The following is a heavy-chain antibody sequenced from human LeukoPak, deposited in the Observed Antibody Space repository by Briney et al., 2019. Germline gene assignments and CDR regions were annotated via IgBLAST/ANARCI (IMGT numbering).Heavy chain of an antibody. J-gene: IGHJ6*03. CDR1: VFTVSSNY. CDR2: IYSGGST. V-gene: IGHV3-66*02. CDR3: ARVDDDDGYSYGYYMDV. D-gene: IGHD5-18*01. Sequence: GGSLRLSCAASVFTVSSNYMSCVRPAPRKGLEWVSVIYSGGSTYYADSVKGRFTISRDNSKNTLYLQVNSLRAEDTAVYYCARVDDDDGYSYGYYMDVWGKGTTVTVSS.